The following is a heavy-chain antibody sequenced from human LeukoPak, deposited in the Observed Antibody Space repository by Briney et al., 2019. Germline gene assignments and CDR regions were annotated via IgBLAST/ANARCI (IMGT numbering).Heavy chain of an antibody. Sequence: GGSLRLSCAASGFTVSSNYMSWVRQAPGKGLEWVSVIYSGGSTYYADSVKGRFTISRDNSKNTLYLQMNYLRAEDTAVYYCARAPGTTLHYGGLDVWGQGTTVTVSS. D-gene: IGHD4-17*01. CDR1: GFTVSSNY. J-gene: IGHJ6*02. V-gene: IGHV3-53*01. CDR3: ARAPGTTLHYGGLDV. CDR2: IYSGGST.